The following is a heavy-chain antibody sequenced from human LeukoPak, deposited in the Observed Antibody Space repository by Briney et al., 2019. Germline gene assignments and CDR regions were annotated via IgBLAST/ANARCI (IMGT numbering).Heavy chain of an antibody. Sequence: SETLSLTCTVSGGSISISNYYWVWIRQPPGRGLEWIGSISYSGTYYNPSLKSRLTISVDTSKNHFSLNLRSVTAADTAVYYCARRTSNPVGAIDYWGQGTLVTVSS. CDR1: GGSISISNYY. D-gene: IGHD1-26*01. V-gene: IGHV4-39*01. J-gene: IGHJ4*02. CDR2: ISYSGT. CDR3: ARRTSNPVGAIDY.